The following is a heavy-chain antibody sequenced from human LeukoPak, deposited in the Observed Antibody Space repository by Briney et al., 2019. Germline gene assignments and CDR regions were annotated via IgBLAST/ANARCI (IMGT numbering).Heavy chain of an antibody. CDR3: AAWGLNNY. Sequence: GGSLRLSCSASGSAFSDYWMNWVRQAPGKGPEWVANINLGGSAKLYVDSVRGRCTISRDNAKNSLYLQLNSLRVEDTAVYYCAAWGLNNYWGQGTLVTVSS. V-gene: IGHV3-7*01. D-gene: IGHD7-27*01. CDR2: INLGGSAK. J-gene: IGHJ4*02. CDR1: GSAFSDYW.